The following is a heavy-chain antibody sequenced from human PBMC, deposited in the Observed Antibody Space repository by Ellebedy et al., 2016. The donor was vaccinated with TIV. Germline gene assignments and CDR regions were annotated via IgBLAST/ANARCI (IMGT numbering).Heavy chain of an antibody. V-gene: IGHV5-10-1*01. CDR3: AREFRVGTTTGFGY. J-gene: IGHJ4*02. CDR1: GYSFTSYW. Sequence: GESLKISXKGSGYSFTSYWINWVRQMPGKGLEWMAKIDPSDSYSKYNPSFQGHVTISADKSISTAYLHWSSLKASDTAMYYCAREFRVGTTTGFGYWGQGTLVTVSS. D-gene: IGHD1-26*01. CDR2: IDPSDSYS.